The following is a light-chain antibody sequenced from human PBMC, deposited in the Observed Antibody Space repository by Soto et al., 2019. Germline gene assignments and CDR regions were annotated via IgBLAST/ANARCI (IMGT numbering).Light chain of an antibody. CDR1: QSVSSY. CDR3: QQRSNLWT. J-gene: IGKJ1*01. V-gene: IGKV3-11*01. Sequence: EIVLTQSPATLSLSPGERATLSRRASQSVSSYLAWYQQKPGQAPRLLIYDASNRATGIPARFSGSGSGTDFTLTISSLEPEDFAVYYCQQRSNLWTFGQGTKVDIK. CDR2: DAS.